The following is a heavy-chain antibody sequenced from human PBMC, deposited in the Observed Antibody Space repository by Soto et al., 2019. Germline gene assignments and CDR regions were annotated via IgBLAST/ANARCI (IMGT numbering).Heavy chain of an antibody. D-gene: IGHD1-26*01. CDR3: ARGPGLSDVGLFDP. V-gene: IGHV1-2*02. CDR1: GYTFTGYY. CDR2: INPNSGDT. J-gene: IGHJ5*02. Sequence: ASVKVSCKASGYTFTGYYIHWVRQDPGQGLEWMGWINPNSGDTNSAQKFHGRVTMTRDTSISTAYMELSRLRSDDTAMYYCARGPGLSDVGLFDPWGQGTLVTVSS.